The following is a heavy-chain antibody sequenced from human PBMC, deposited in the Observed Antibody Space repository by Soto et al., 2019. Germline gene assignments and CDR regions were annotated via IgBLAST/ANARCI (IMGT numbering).Heavy chain of an antibody. Sequence: SETLSLTCTVSGGSITTGGYYWSWIRQHPGKGLESIGYIYDSGTTDYNPSLKSRLTISLDTSKNQFSLKMRSVTAADTAVYYCARSVHSGDYIDYWGQGTLVTSPQ. CDR1: GGSITTGGYY. CDR3: ARSVHSGDYIDY. V-gene: IGHV4-31*03. J-gene: IGHJ4*02. CDR2: IYDSGTT. D-gene: IGHD4-17*01.